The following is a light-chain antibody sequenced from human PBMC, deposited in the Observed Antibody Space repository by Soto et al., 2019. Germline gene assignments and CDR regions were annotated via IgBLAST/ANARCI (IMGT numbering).Light chain of an antibody. V-gene: IGKV3-15*01. Sequence: EIMMPQSPVTLSVSPGERATLPCRARQSVNSNVAWYQQKPGQAPRLLIYGASTRATGISASFIGNGSGTEFTLTASSLQPEDFAVYYYQQYNNWPFTFGPGTKVDIK. CDR2: GAS. CDR1: QSVNSN. J-gene: IGKJ3*01. CDR3: QQYNNWPFT.